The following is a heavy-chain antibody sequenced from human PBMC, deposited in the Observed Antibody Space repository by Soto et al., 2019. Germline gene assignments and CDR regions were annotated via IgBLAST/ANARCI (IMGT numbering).Heavy chain of an antibody. Sequence: GGSLRLSCAFSGLTFSGYTMSWVRQAPGKGLEWVSSVSGSGTSIYYADSVKGRFTISRDNSKNSVYLHMDSLTAEDTAVYYCASQEVEPPPYDFDQWGQGTLVTVSS. CDR2: VSGSGTSI. CDR1: GLTFSGYT. V-gene: IGHV3-21*01. D-gene: IGHD1-1*01. J-gene: IGHJ4*02. CDR3: ASQEVEPPPYDFDQ.